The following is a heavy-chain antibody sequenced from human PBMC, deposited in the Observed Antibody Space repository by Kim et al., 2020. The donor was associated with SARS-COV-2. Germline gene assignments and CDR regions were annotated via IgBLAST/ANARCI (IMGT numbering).Heavy chain of an antibody. J-gene: IGHJ6*01. CDR1: GFTFSYFW. Sequence: GGSLRLSCTASGFTFSYFWMNWVRQVPGKGLEWAANINEDGSEKNYLDSVKGRFTISRDNGKNLLYLEIKSLTVADTAVYFCAREERPYDNFQYGMDLWGQGTTVTVSS. V-gene: IGHV3-7*01. CDR3: AREERPYDNFQYGMDL. CDR2: INEDGSEK. D-gene: IGHD3-3*01.